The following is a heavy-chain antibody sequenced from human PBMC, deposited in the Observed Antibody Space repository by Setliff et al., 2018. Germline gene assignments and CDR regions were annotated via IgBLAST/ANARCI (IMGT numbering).Heavy chain of an antibody. D-gene: IGHD6-13*01. CDR2: ITWSSDNT. J-gene: IGHJ3*02. CDR3: ASRSSNWAFGI. Sequence: GGSLRLSCAASGFSFDDYAMHWVRQAPGKGLEWVSGITWSSDNTDYADSVRGRFTISRDNAKNSLYLQMNSLRPEDTALYFCASRSSNWAFGIWGLGTMVTVSS. V-gene: IGHV3-9*01. CDR1: GFSFDDYA.